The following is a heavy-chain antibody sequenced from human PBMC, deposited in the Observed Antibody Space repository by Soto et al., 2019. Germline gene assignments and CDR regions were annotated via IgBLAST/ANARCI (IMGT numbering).Heavy chain of an antibody. CDR1: GFTFSSYS. V-gene: IGHV3-21*01. J-gene: IGHJ3*02. D-gene: IGHD3-10*01. Sequence: PGGSLRLSCAASGFTFSSYSMNWVRQAPGKGLEWVSSISSSSSYIYYADSVKGRFTISRDNAKNSLYLQMNSLRAEDTAVYYCARDPTMVRGPLIAFDIWGQGTMVT. CDR2: ISSSSSYI. CDR3: ARDPTMVRGPLIAFDI.